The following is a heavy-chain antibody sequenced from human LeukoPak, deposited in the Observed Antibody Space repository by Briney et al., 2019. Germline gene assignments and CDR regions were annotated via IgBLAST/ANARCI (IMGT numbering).Heavy chain of an antibody. CDR2: IIPIFGTA. J-gene: IGHJ5*02. CDR1: GGTFSSYA. CDR3: ARDRENYYGSGSYSSYNWFDP. Sequence: SVKVSCKASGGTFSSYAISWVRQAPGQGLEWMGGIIPIFGTANYAQKFQGRVTITADESTSTAYMGLSSLRSEDTAVYYCARDRENYYGSGSYSSYNWFDPWGQGTLVTVSS. V-gene: IGHV1-69*01. D-gene: IGHD3-10*01.